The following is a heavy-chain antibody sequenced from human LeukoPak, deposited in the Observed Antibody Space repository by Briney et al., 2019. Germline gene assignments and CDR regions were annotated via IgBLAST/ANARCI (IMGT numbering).Heavy chain of an antibody. CDR3: ARDARFGSEGADY. J-gene: IGHJ4*02. V-gene: IGHV4-30-4*01. D-gene: IGHD1-26*01. CDR2: IYYSGST. CDR1: GGSISSGDYY. Sequence: PSETLSLTCTVSGGSISSGDYYWSWIRQPPGKGLEWIGYIYYSGSTYYNPPLKSRVTISVDTSKNQFSLKLSSVTAADTAVYYCARDARFGSEGADYWGQGTLVTVSS.